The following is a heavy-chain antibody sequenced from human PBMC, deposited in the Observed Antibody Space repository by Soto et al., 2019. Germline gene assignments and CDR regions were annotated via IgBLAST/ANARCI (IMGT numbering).Heavy chain of an antibody. V-gene: IGHV3-30*18. CDR1: GFTFSSYG. CDR2: ISYDGSNK. J-gene: IGHJ4*02. D-gene: IGHD3-10*01. CDR3: AKTKITMVRSFDY. Sequence: GGSLRLSCAASGFTFSSYGMHWVRQAPGKGLEWVAVISYDGSNKYYADSVKGRFTISRDNSKNTLYLQMNSLRAEDTAVYYCAKTKITMVRSFDYWGQGTLVTVSS.